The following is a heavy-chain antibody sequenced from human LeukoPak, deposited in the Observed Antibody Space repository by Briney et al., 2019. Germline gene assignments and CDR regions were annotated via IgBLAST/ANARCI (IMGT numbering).Heavy chain of an antibody. Sequence: PSETLSLTCTVTGASISSYYWSWIRQPPGKGLEWIGYIYYSGSTNYNPSLKSRVTISEDTSKNHFSLKLSSVTAADTAVCYCARASWLPQSRNYYYMDVWGKGTTVTISS. V-gene: IGHV4-59*01. CDR3: ARASWLPQSRNYYYMDV. CDR1: GASISSYY. CDR2: IYYSGST. D-gene: IGHD5-12*01. J-gene: IGHJ6*03.